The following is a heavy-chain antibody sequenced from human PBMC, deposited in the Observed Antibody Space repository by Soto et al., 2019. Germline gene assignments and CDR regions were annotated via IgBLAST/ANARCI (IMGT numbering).Heavy chain of an antibody. D-gene: IGHD6-13*01. Sequence: QVQLVQSEAEVRKPGSTVKVSCHSSGDSFNDYPVTWVRQAPGQGLEWMGGTIPVSGTTNYAQEFQGRVTITADVSTSTVYMELSSLKYEDTALYYCASSYGVSWYGDFWGQGTLVTVSS. CDR2: TIPVSGTT. V-gene: IGHV1-69*01. CDR1: GDSFNDYP. J-gene: IGHJ4*02. CDR3: ASSYGVSWYGDF.